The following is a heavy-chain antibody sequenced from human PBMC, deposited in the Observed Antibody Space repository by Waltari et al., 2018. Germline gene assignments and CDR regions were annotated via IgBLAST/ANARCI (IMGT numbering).Heavy chain of an antibody. V-gene: IGHV1-46*01. J-gene: IGHJ4*02. CDR2: INPSGGST. D-gene: IGHD2-2*01. CDR1: GYTFTSYY. CDR3: AREPSTNAFDY. Sequence: QVQLVQSGAEVKKPGASVKVSCKASGYTFTSYYMHWVRQAPGQGLEWMGIINPSGGSTSYAQKFQGRVTMTRDTSTSTVYMELSSLRSEDTVVYYCAREPSTNAFDYWGQGTLVTVSS.